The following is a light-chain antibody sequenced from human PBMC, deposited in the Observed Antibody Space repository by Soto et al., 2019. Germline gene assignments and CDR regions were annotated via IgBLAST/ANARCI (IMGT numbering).Light chain of an antibody. V-gene: IGKV1-5*03. Sequence: DLRLTQSPSTLSASVGNTVTVTCRASQSVSGWLAWYQQKPGKAPKLLIYKASTLKSGVPSRFSGSGSGTEFTLTISSLQPDDFATYYCQHYNSYSEAFGQGTKVDIK. CDR2: KAS. J-gene: IGKJ1*01. CDR1: QSVSGW. CDR3: QHYNSYSEA.